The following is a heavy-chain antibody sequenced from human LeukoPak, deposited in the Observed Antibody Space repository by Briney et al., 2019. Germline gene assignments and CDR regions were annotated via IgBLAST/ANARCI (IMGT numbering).Heavy chain of an antibody. J-gene: IGHJ4*02. CDR3: ARGGESYYGSGSHDY. Sequence: GGSLRLSCAASGFLFSKYWMTWVRQAPGKGLEWVANIKHDGSEKYYVDSMKGRFTISRDNAKKSLYLQMNSLRAEDTAVYYCARGGESYYGSGSHDYWGQGTLVTVSS. CDR2: IKHDGSEK. CDR1: GFLFSKYW. V-gene: IGHV3-7*01. D-gene: IGHD3-10*01.